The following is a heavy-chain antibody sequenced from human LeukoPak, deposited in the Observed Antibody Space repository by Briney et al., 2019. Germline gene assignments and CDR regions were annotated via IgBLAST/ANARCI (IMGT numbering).Heavy chain of an antibody. CDR3: ARNSSLTTLKGGWFDP. D-gene: IGHD4-11*01. CDR1: GYSLNSGYS. V-gene: IGHV4-38-2*01. Sequence: SETPSLTCAVSGYSLNSGYSWTWLRQRPGKGLEWIGNIYHSGYAYYNPSLKSRVTISLDASKNQFSLRLSSVTAADTAVYYCARNSSLTTLKGGWFDPWGQGALVTVSS. J-gene: IGHJ5*02. CDR2: IYHSGYA.